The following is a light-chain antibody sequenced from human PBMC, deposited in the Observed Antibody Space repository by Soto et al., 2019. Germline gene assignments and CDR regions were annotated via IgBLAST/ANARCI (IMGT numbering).Light chain of an antibody. CDR2: AAS. CDR1: QGISSY. V-gene: IGKV1-9*01. Sequence: DIQLTQSPSFLSASVGDRVTITCRASQGISSYLAWYQQKPGKAPKLLIYAASTLQSGVPSRFSGSGSGTEFTLTISRLQPEDFATYYCQQLNSYPLSFGGGTKLEIK. J-gene: IGKJ4*02. CDR3: QQLNSYPLS.